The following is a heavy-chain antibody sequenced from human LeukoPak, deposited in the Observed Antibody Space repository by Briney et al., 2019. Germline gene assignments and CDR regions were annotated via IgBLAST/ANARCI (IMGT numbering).Heavy chain of an antibody. CDR2: IYHGGWDI. D-gene: IGHD1-26*01. V-gene: IGHV5-51*01. Sequence: GAAMQISFKGFGSGFTNYWIGRGRRMPGKGGEWRGIIYHGGWDIKYSPSFQGQVTISADKSTSTAYSQWTSLKDSDSAMYSCACRMYRDTCSDPSGQGTPVTVSS. CDR1: GSGFTNYW. CDR3: ACRMYRDTCSDP. J-gene: IGHJ5*02.